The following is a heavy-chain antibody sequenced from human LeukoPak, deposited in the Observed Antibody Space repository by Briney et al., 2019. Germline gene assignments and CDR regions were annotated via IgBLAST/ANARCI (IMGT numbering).Heavy chain of an antibody. CDR3: AKDDAWLRFGE. CDR1: GFTFSSYS. J-gene: IGHJ4*02. Sequence: GGSLRLSCAASGFTFSSYSLNWVRQAPGKGLEWVSFISTSSSYIYYADSVKGRFTISRDNARNSLYLQMNSLRAEDTAVYYCAKDDAWLRFGEWSQGTLVTVSS. D-gene: IGHD3-10*01. V-gene: IGHV3-21*01. CDR2: ISTSSSYI.